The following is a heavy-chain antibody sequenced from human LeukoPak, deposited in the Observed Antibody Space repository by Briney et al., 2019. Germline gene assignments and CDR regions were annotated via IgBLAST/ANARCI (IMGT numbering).Heavy chain of an antibody. J-gene: IGHJ5*02. CDR2: ISAYNGNT. V-gene: IGHV1-18*01. CDR3: ARVLSSSWYDNWFDP. Sequence: GASVKVSCKASGYTFTSYGISWVRQAPGQGLEWMGWISAYNGNTNYAQKLQGRVTMTTDTSTSTAYMELRSLRSDDTAVYYCARVLSSSWYDNWFDPWGQGTLVTVSS. D-gene: IGHD6-13*01. CDR1: GYTFTSYG.